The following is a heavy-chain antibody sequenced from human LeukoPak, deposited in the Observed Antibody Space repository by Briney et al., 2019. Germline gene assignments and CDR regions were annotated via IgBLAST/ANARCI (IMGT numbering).Heavy chain of an antibody. CDR1: GYSFTSDW. D-gene: IGHD2-2*01. CDR2: IYPGNSDT. CDR3: ARHFGRGYCSSTSCPTSGYYYYMDV. V-gene: IGHV5-51*01. J-gene: IGHJ6*03. Sequence: GESLKISCKSSGYSFTSDWIGWVRQMPGKGLELMGIIYPGNSDTRYSPSFQGQVTISADKSISTAYLQWNSLKASDTAMYYCARHFGRGYCSSTSCPTSGYYYYMDVWGKGTTVTVSS.